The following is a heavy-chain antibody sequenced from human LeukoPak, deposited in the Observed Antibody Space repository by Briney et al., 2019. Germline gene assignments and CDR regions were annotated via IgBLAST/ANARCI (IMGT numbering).Heavy chain of an antibody. CDR2: IYPGDSDT. V-gene: IGHV5-51*01. CDR1: GYSFTSYW. CDR3: ARRGDYYDSSGYFYYFDY. J-gene: IGHJ4*02. Sequence: GESLKISCKGSGYSFTSYWIGWVRQMPGKGLEWMGIIYPGDSDTGYSPSFQGQVTISADKSISTAYLQWSSLKASDTAMYYCARRGDYYDSSGYFYYFDYWGQGTLVTVSS. D-gene: IGHD3-22*01.